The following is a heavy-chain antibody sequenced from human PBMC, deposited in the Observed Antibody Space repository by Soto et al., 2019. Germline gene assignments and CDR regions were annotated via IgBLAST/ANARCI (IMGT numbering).Heavy chain of an antibody. CDR2: IFYSGTT. Sequence: SETLSLTCTVSGGSISSGDYYWNWIRQHPGKGLEWIGYIFYSGTTYYNPSLESRLTMSLDKSKNHFSLRLSSVTAADTAYYYCARSFYDLSTATGGHWFDPWGHGTLVTVSS. V-gene: IGHV4-31*03. CDR1: GGSISSGDYY. J-gene: IGHJ5*02. D-gene: IGHD3-9*01. CDR3: ARSFYDLSTATGGHWFDP.